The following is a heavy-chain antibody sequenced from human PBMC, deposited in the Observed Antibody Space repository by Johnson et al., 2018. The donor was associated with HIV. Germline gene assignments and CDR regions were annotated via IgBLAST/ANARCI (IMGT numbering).Heavy chain of an antibody. V-gene: IGHV3-74*02. CDR1: GFSFSSYW. D-gene: IGHD6-13*01. Sequence: VQLVESGGGVVQAGRSLRLSCAASGFSFSSYWIHWVRQAPGKGLVWVSRINSDGSGTSYADSVKGRFTISRDNAKNTLYLQMNSLRAEDTAVYYCARGIAAAGSDAFDIWGQGTMVTVSS. CDR3: ARGIAAAGSDAFDI. CDR2: INSDGSGT. J-gene: IGHJ3*02.